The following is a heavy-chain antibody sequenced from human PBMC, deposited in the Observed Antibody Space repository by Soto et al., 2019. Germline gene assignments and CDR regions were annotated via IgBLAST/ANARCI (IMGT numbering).Heavy chain of an antibody. V-gene: IGHV4-34*01. Sequence: SETLSLTCAVYGGSFSGYYWSWIRQPPGKGLEWIGEINHSGSTNYNPSLKSRVTISVDTSKNQFSLKLSSVTAADTAVYYCARSPLEWPLLAFDYWGQGTLVTVSS. CDR1: GGSFSGYY. J-gene: IGHJ4*02. CDR3: ARSPLEWPLLAFDY. D-gene: IGHD2-15*01. CDR2: INHSGST.